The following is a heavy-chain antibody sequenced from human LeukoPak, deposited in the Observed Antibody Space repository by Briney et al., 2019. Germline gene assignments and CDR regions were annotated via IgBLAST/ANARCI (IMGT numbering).Heavy chain of an antibody. J-gene: IGHJ4*02. CDR1: GYTFSGYY. Sequence: GASVKVSCKASGYTFSGYYIHWVRQAPGQGLEWMGWVNPNSGGTNYAQKFQGRVTMTRDTSITTAHMELSRLRYDDTALYYCARLGIVPAGIDYWGQGTLLTVSS. CDR2: VNPNSGGT. D-gene: IGHD6-13*01. V-gene: IGHV1-2*02. CDR3: ARLGIVPAGIDY.